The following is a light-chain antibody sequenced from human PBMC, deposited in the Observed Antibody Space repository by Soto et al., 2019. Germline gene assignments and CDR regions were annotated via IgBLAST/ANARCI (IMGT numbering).Light chain of an antibody. CDR1: SSDVGGYDF. J-gene: IGLJ3*02. V-gene: IGLV2-11*01. CDR2: DVT. CDR3: SSYAGSYILGV. Sequence: QSALTQPRSVSGSPGQSVTLSCTGTSSDVGGYDFVSWYQQYPGKAPKLIIYDVTKRTSGVPDRFSGYKSGNSASLTISGRQAEDEADYYCSSYAGSYILGVFGGGTKLTVL.